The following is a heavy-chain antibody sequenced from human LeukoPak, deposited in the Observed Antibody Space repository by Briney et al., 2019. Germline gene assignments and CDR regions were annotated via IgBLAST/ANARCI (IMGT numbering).Heavy chain of an antibody. D-gene: IGHD6-19*01. CDR2: IWYDGSNK. CDR1: GFTFSSYG. V-gene: IGHV3-33*01. J-gene: IGHJ4*02. Sequence: GGSLRHSCAASGFTFSSYGMHRVRQAPGKGLEWVAVIWYDGSNKYYADSVKGRFTISRDNSKNTLYLQMNSLRAEDTAVYYCASTSGWYEPIDYWGQGTLVTVSS. CDR3: ASTSGWYEPIDY.